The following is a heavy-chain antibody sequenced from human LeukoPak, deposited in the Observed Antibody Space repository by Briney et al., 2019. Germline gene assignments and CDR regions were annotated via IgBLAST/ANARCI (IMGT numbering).Heavy chain of an antibody. CDR1: GFTFSSYG. J-gene: IGHJ4*02. V-gene: IGHV3-30*02. CDR2: IRYDGSNK. CDR3: AKDRVGYFDY. D-gene: IGHD2-2*01. Sequence: GGSLRLSCAASGFTFSSYGMHWVHQAPGKGLEWVAFIRYDGSNKYYADSVKGRFTISRDNSKNTLYLQMNSLRAEDTAVYYCAKDRVGYFDYWGQGTLVTVSS.